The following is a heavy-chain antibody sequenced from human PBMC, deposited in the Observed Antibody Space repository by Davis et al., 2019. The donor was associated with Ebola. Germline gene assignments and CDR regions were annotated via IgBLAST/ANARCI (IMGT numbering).Heavy chain of an antibody. CDR2: IRSKTYGGTT. CDR3: TRLRGFSYGYSDN. Sequence: GGSLRLSCAASGFTFSSYAMSWVRQAPGKGLEWVGFIRSKTYGGTTDYAASVKGRFTISRDDSKSIAYLQMNSLKTEDTALYYCTRLRGFSYGYSDNWGQGTLVTVSS. V-gene: IGHV3-49*04. D-gene: IGHD5-18*01. CDR1: GFTFSSYA. J-gene: IGHJ4*02.